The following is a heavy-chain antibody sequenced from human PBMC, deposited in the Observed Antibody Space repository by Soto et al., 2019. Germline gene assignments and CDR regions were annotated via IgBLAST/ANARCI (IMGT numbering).Heavy chain of an antibody. J-gene: IGHJ4*01. V-gene: IGHV3-30*18. Sequence: QPWGSLRLSCEVSGFTFVDFGLGCVRHSPLKWREWVAIISHDGSKRFYADSVKGRFTISRDNSKNTLYLQMSSLRPEDTALYYCAKTATYVDGYDNTGYSSEDYWGHGTLVTVSS. D-gene: IGHD3-22*01. CDR1: GFTFVDFG. CDR3: AKTATYVDGYDNTGYSSEDY. CDR2: ISHDGSKR.